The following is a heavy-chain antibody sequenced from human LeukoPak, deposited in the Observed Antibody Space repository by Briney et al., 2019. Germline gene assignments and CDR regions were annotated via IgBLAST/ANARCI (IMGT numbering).Heavy chain of an antibody. D-gene: IGHD1-20*01. J-gene: IGHJ4*02. CDR2: ICTSSTYI. Sequence: PWGSLRLSCAASGFTFSSYSMNWVRQAPGKGLEWVSSICTSSTYIYYADSVKGRFTTSRDNAKNSLYLQMNSLRAEDTAVYYCARDPPFIIGTTFFDYWGQGTLVTVSS. V-gene: IGHV3-21*01. CDR3: ARDPPFIIGTTFFDY. CDR1: GFTFSSYS.